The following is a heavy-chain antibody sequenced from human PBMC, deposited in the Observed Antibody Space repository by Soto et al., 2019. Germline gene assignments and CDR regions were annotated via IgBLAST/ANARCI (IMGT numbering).Heavy chain of an antibody. CDR1: GFTFSSFG. J-gene: IGHJ6*02. D-gene: IGHD1-26*01. CDR2: ISYDGKNE. V-gene: IGHV3-30*18. Sequence: GGSLRLSCAVSGFTFSSFGMHWVRQAPGEGLEWVAIISYDGKNEYYADSMKGRFTISRDNSKNTLYLQINSLRAEDTALYYCAKDREEYCYGMDVWGQGTTVTVSS. CDR3: AKDREEYCYGMDV.